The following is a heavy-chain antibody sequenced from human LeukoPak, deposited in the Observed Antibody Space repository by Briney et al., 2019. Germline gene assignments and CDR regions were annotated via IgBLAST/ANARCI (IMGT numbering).Heavy chain of an antibody. CDR1: GFTFSSYG. J-gene: IGHJ6*04. D-gene: IGHD2-15*01. CDR2: IRYDGSNK. Sequence: GGSLRLSCAASGFTFSSYGMHWVRQAPGKGLEWVAFIRYDGSNKYYADSVKGRFTISRDNAKNSLYLQMNSLRAEDTAVYYCARGYYYGLDVWGKGTTVTVSS. CDR3: ARGYYYGLDV. V-gene: IGHV3-30*02.